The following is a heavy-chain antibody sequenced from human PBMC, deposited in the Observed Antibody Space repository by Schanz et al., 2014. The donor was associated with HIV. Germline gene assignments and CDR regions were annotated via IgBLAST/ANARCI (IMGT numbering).Heavy chain of an antibody. Sequence: EVQLVESGGCLVQPGGSLTLSCAASGFSFSDYWMHWVRQVPGKGLLWVSRMNNDVSSRLYADSVKGRFTISRDNAKNTLYLQMNSLRAEDTAVYYCARDAARYFDWSYYFDFWGQGTLVTVSS. CDR2: MNNDVSSR. D-gene: IGHD3-9*01. CDR3: ARDAARYFDWSYYFDF. CDR1: GFSFSDYW. J-gene: IGHJ4*02. V-gene: IGHV3-74*01.